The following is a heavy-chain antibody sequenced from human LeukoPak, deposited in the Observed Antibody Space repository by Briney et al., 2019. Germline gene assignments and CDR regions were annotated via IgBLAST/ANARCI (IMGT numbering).Heavy chain of an antibody. CDR1: GGSISSYY. CDR2: IYTSGST. Sequence: PSETLSLTCTVPGGSISSYYWSWIRQPAGKGLEWIGRIYTSGSTNYNPSLKSRVTMSVDTSKNQFSLKLSSVTAADTAVYYCARESYYYGSVSFDYWGQGTLVTVSS. D-gene: IGHD3-10*01. J-gene: IGHJ4*02. CDR3: ARESYYYGSVSFDY. V-gene: IGHV4-4*07.